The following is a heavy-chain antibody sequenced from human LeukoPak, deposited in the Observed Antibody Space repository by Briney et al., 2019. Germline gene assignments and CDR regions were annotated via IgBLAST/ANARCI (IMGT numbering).Heavy chain of an antibody. V-gene: IGHV3-23*01. CDR3: AYAGAIAYDFDY. J-gene: IGHJ4*02. CDR1: GFPFSSYA. D-gene: IGHD1-26*01. CDR2: ISGSGGST. Sequence: GGSLRLSCAASGFPFSSYAMPWVRQAPGKGLEWFSTISGSGGSTYYADSVKGRFTISRDNSKNTLYLQMNSLRAEDSAVYYCAYAGAIAYDFDYWGQGTLVTVSS.